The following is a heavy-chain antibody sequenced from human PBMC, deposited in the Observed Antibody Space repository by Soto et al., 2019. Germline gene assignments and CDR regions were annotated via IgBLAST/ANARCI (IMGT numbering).Heavy chain of an antibody. V-gene: IGHV3-30*18. CDR2: ISYDGSNK. Sequence: GGSLRLSCAASGFTFSSYGMHWVRQAPGKGLEWVAVISYDGSNKYYADSVKGRFTISRDNSKNTLYLQMNSLRAEDTAVYYCAKDQYDILTGYLGPYYYYGMDVWGQGTTVTVSS. CDR1: GFTFSSYG. CDR3: AKDQYDILTGYLGPYYYYGMDV. D-gene: IGHD3-9*01. J-gene: IGHJ6*02.